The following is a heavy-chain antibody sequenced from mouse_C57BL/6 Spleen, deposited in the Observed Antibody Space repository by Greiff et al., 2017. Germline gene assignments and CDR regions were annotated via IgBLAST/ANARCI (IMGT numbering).Heavy chain of an antibody. V-gene: IGHV1-78*01. D-gene: IGHD1-1*01. CDR1: GYTFTDHT. CDR3: AREDHYYGSSSCYSYV. J-gene: IGHJ1*03. Sequence: QVQLQQSDAELVKPGASVKISCKVSGYTFTDHTIHWMKQRPEQGLEWIGYIYPRDGSTKHNEKFKGKATLTADKSSSTAYMQLNSLTSEDSAVXFCAREDHYYGSSSCYSYVWGTEATVTVSP. CDR2: IYPRDGST.